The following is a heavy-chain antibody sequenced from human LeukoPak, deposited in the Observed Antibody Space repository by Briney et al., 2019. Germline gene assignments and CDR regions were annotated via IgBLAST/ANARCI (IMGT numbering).Heavy chain of an antibody. CDR2: IIPIFGTA. J-gene: IGHJ6*03. V-gene: IGHV1-69*06. CDR3: ARAFGRPYYYYMDV. Sequence: ASVKVSCKASGGTFSSYAISWVRQAPGQGLEWMGGIIPIFGTANYAQKFQGRVTITADKSTSTAYMELRSLRSDDTAVYYCARAFGRPYYYYMDVWGKGTTVTISS. CDR1: GGTFSSYA. D-gene: IGHD3-16*01.